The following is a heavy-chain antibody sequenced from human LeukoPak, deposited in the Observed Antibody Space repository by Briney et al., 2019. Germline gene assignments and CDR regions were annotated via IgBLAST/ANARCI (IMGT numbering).Heavy chain of an antibody. CDR1: XFTFXDXY. CDR2: ISSSGSTI. Sequence: PGGSLXXXXXXXXFTFXDXYXXWXRQXPGKXXEXVXYISSSGSTIYYADSVKGRFTISRDNAKNSLYLQMNSLRAEDTAVYYCARDEYYYDSSTGFDYWGQGTLVTVSS. V-gene: IGHV3-11*04. CDR3: ARDEYYYDSSTGFDY. J-gene: IGHJ4*02. D-gene: IGHD3-22*01.